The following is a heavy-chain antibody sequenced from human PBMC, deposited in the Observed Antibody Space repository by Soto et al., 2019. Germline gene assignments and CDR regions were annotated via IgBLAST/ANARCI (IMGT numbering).Heavy chain of an antibody. D-gene: IGHD2-2*01. CDR2: IYHSGST. CDR3: ARECRGYCSTTSYAYAMDV. V-gene: IGHV4-30-2*01. Sequence: QLQLQESGSGLVKPSQTLSLTCAVSGGSISSGGYSWSWIRQPPGKGLEWIGYIYHSGSTYYNPSLKSRVTLSVDRSKNQFSLKLTSVTAADTAVYYCARECRGYCSTTSYAYAMDVWGQGTTVTVSS. J-gene: IGHJ6*02. CDR1: GGSISSGGYS.